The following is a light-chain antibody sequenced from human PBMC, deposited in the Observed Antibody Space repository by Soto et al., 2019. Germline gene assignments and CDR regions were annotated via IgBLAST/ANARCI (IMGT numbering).Light chain of an antibody. CDR3: LQYYNWPRT. CDR2: GAS. Sequence: EIVMTQSPATLSVSPCESATLSSRASQSISSSKLAWYQQNPGQAPRLLIYGASTRATDIPARFSGSGSGTEFTLTISSLQSEDSAVYYCLQYYNWPRTFGQGTKV. V-gene: IGKV3-15*01. CDR1: QSISSS. J-gene: IGKJ1*01.